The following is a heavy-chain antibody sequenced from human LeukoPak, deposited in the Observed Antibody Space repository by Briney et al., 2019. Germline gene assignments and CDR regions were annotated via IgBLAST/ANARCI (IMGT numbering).Heavy chain of an antibody. J-gene: IGHJ4*02. CDR1: GFIFSNYA. V-gene: IGHV3-30-3*01. D-gene: IGHD1-26*01. CDR3: ARQNSGSHYVIGF. Sequence: PGRSLRLSCAASGFIFSNYAVHWVRQAPGKGLEWVAVISYDGNNEYYADSVKGRFTISRDNPKNTLYLQMNSLRAEDTAVYYCARQNSGSHYVIGFWGQGTRVTVSS. CDR2: ISYDGNNE.